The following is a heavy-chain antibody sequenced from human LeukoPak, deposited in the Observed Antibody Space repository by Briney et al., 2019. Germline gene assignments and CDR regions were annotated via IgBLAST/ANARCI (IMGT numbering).Heavy chain of an antibody. J-gene: IGHJ4*02. CDR3: ARGSPYYDILTGYFWD. Sequence: GGSLRLSCAASGFTFSDYYMSWIRQAPGKGLEWVSYISSSGSTIYYADSVKGRFTISRDNAKNSLYLQMNSLRAEDTAVYYCARGSPYYDILTGYFWDWGQGTLVTVSS. CDR1: GFTFSDYY. CDR2: ISSSGSTI. V-gene: IGHV3-11*04. D-gene: IGHD3-9*01.